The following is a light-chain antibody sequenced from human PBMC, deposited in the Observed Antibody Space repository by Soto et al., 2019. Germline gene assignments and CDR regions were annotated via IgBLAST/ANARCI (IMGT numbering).Light chain of an antibody. CDR2: KAS. CDR1: QSISSR. J-gene: IGKJ1*01. CDR3: QQYNSYSAA. Sequence: DIHMTQSPSTLSAYVGDRVTITCRASQSISSRLAWYQQKPGKAPKLLIYKASTLESGVPSRFSGSGSGTEFTLTISSLQPDDFATYYCQQYNSYSAAFGQGTKVDIK. V-gene: IGKV1-5*03.